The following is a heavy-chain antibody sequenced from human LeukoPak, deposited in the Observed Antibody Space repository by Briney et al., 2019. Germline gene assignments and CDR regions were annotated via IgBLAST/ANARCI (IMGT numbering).Heavy chain of an antibody. CDR2: INSDGSST. D-gene: IGHD3-10*01. J-gene: IGHJ3*02. CDR3: ARVPLTSLLWFGADAFDI. CDR1: GFTFSSYW. Sequence: GGSLRLSCAASGFTFSSYWMHWVRQAPGKGLVWVSRINSDGSSTSYADSVKGRFTISRDNSKNTLYLQMNSLRAEDTAVYYCARVPLTSLLWFGADAFDIWGQGTMVTVSS. V-gene: IGHV3-74*01.